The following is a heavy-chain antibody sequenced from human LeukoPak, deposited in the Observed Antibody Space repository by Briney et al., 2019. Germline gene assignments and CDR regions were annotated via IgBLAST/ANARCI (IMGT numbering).Heavy chain of an antibody. Sequence: GGSLRLSCAASGFTFSSYVMHWVRQAPGKGLEWVAVISYDGSNKYYADSVKGRFTISRDNSKNTLYLQMHSLRAEDTAVYYCARFGGYGHTYYFDYWGQGTLVTVSS. CDR1: GFTFSSYV. J-gene: IGHJ4*02. D-gene: IGHD5-18*01. CDR2: ISYDGSNK. V-gene: IGHV3-30-3*01. CDR3: ARFGGYGHTYYFDY.